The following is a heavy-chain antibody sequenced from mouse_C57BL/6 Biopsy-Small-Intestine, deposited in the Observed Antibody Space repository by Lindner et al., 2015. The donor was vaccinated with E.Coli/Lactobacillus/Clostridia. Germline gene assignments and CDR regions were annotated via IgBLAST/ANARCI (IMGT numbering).Heavy chain of an antibody. CDR3: ARDSSYDYYAMDY. J-gene: IGHJ4*01. D-gene: IGHD1-1*01. V-gene: IGHV1-7*01. CDR1: GYTFTSYW. CDR2: INPSSGYT. Sequence: VQLQESGAELAKPGASVKLSCKASGYTFTSYWMHWVKQRPGQGLEWIGYINPSSGYTKYNQKFKDKATLTADKSSSTAYMQLSSLTYGDSAVYYCARDSSYDYYAMDYWGQGTSVTVSS.